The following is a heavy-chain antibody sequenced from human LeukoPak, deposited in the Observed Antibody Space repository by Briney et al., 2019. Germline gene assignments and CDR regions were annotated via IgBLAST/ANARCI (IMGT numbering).Heavy chain of an antibody. CDR3: ARDYKQPGFFNYYYYYGMDV. J-gene: IGHJ6*02. CDR2: ISYDGSNK. V-gene: IGHV3-30-3*01. Sequence: PGGSLRLSCAASGFTFSSYAMHWVRQAPGKGLEWVAVISYDGSNKYYADSVKGRFTISRDNSKNTLYLQMNSLRAEDTAVYYCARDYKQPGFFNYYYYYGMDVWGQGTTVIVSS. D-gene: IGHD3-10*01. CDR1: GFTFSSYA.